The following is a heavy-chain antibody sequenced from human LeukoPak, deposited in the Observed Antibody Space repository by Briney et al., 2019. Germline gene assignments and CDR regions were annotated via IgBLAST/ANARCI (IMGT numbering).Heavy chain of an antibody. D-gene: IGHD6-19*01. Sequence: GASVKVSCKASGYTFTGYYMHWVRQAPGQGLEWMGWINPNSGGTNYAQKFQGRVTMTRDTSISTAYMELSRLRSDDTAVYYCATGRQWLVLSYYFDYWGQGTLVTVSS. CDR3: ATGRQWLVLSYYFDY. J-gene: IGHJ4*02. V-gene: IGHV1-2*02. CDR1: GYTFTGYY. CDR2: INPNSGGT.